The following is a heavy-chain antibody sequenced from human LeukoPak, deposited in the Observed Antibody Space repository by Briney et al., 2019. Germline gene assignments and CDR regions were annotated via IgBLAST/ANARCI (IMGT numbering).Heavy chain of an antibody. D-gene: IGHD6-19*01. CDR2: ISHSGGGT. V-gene: IGHV3-23*01. CDR3: AKDCLDSCGWFDAFDI. CDR1: GFTFTDYA. Sequence: GGSLRLSCAASGFTFTDYAMSWVRQAPEKGLEWVSTISHSGGGTYYAESVKGRFTISRDNSKNTLYLQMNSLRAEDTAIYYCAKDCLDSCGWFDAFDIWGQGTMVTVSS. J-gene: IGHJ3*02.